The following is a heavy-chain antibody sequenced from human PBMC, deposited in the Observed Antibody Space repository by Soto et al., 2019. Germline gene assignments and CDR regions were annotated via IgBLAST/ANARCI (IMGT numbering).Heavy chain of an antibody. V-gene: IGHV4-4*02. CDR2: VFHTGTT. Sequence: QVQLQESGPGLVKPSGTLSLTCAVSGDSVSSPYWWCWVRQPPGKGLEWIGEVFHTGTTSYNPSLRSRVTISMDKSNNQFSLDLSSVTAADTAVYSCARRAGWYAVPSWGPGTLVVVSS. CDR3: ARRAGWYAVPS. D-gene: IGHD6-19*01. J-gene: IGHJ5*02. CDR1: GDSVSSPYW.